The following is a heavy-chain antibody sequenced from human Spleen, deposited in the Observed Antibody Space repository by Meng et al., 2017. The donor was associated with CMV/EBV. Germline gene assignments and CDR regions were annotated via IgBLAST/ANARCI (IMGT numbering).Heavy chain of an antibody. CDR2: ISSSSSYI. CDR1: RFTFSSYS. D-gene: IGHD5-24*01. J-gene: IGHJ4*02. Sequence: EVQLVVSGGGLVKPGGSLRLSCAASRFTFSSYSMNWVRQAPGKGLEWVSSISSSSSYIYYADSVKGRLTISRDNAKNSLFLQMNSLRAEETAVYYCARDMGEGMATIEGFDYWGQGTMVTVSS. CDR3: ARDMGEGMATIEGFDY. V-gene: IGHV3-21*01.